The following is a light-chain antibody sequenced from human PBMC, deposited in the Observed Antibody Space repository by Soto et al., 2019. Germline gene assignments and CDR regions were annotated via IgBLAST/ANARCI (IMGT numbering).Light chain of an antibody. CDR2: LCS. CDR1: QSLLHSNGNTF. J-gene: IGKJ1*01. Sequence: IVMTQSPLSLTVTPGEPASISCKSTQSLLHSNGNTFLDWYMQKPGQSPQLLIYLCSRRAPGAPDRVSGSGSGTDFTLRISTVEADDAGIYYCMQALQTPRTFGQGTKLEI. CDR3: MQALQTPRT. V-gene: IGKV2-28*01.